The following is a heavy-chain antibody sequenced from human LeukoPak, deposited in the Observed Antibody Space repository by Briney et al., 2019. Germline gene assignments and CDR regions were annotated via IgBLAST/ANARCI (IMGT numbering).Heavy chain of an antibody. J-gene: IGHJ2*01. CDR1: GGSLSGFY. Sequence: SETLSLTCTVSGGSLSGFYWTWVRQPAGKGLEWIGRIYNSGSTNLNPSLKSRVTMSEDTSKNQLSLRLTSVTAADTAVYYCAKQTGVVGATSAGFDLWGRGTLVTVSS. V-gene: IGHV4-4*07. D-gene: IGHD1-26*01. CDR2: IYNSGST. CDR3: AKQTGVVGATSAGFDL.